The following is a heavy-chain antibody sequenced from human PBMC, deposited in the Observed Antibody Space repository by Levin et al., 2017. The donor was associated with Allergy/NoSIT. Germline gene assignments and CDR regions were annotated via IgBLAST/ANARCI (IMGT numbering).Heavy chain of an antibody. V-gene: IGHV3-9*01. CDR2: ISWNSGSI. CDR3: ATDPGIAASH. J-gene: IGHJ4*02. D-gene: IGHD6-13*01. CDR1: GFTFDDYA. Sequence: SLKISCAASGFTFDDYAMHWVRQAPGKGLEWVSGISWNSGSIGYADSVKGRFTISRDNAKNSLYLQMNSLRAEDTALYYCATDPGIAASHWGQGTLVTVSS.